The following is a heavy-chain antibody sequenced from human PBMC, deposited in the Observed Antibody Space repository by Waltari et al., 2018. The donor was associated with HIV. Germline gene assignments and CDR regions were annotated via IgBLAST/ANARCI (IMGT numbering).Heavy chain of an antibody. D-gene: IGHD2-2*01. CDR3: ARDTSRIVPAAIPYGMDV. V-gene: IGHV3-48*01. CDR2: ISSSSSTI. CDR1: GFTFLSYR. J-gene: IGHJ6*02. Sequence: EVQLVESGGGLVQPGGSLRLSCAASGFTFLSYRMNWVRQVTGRGLEWFSYISSSSSTIYDADSLKVRFTISRDNAKNSLYLQMNSLRAEDTAVYYCARDTSRIVPAAIPYGMDVWGQGTTVTVSS.